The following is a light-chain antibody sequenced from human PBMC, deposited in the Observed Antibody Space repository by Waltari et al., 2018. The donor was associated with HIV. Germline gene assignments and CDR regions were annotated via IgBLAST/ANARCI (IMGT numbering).Light chain of an antibody. CDR2: EVT. V-gene: IGLV2-8*01. J-gene: IGLJ3*02. CDR3: ASYGGTNDLV. Sequence: QSALTQPPSASGSPGQSVAISCPATSSDIGGSDYVPWYQQPPGKAPKLMIFEVTKRPSGVPDRFSGSKSGNTASLTVSGLQAEDEADYYCASYGGTNDLVFGGGTKLTVL. CDR1: SSDIGGSDY.